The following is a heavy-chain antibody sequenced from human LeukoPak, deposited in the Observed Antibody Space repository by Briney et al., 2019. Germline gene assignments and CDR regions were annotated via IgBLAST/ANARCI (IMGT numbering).Heavy chain of an antibody. V-gene: IGHV3-23*01. CDR3: AKGRSSTSSYDY. Sequence: GGSLRLSCAASGFTFSDHAMSWVRQAPGKGLEWVSFSGSGGSAYYLDSVKGRFTISRDKSKDTVFLQMNSLRAEDTAVYFCAKGRSSTSSYDYWGQGTLVTVSS. CDR1: GFTFSDHA. CDR2: SGSGGSA. D-gene: IGHD2-2*01. J-gene: IGHJ4*02.